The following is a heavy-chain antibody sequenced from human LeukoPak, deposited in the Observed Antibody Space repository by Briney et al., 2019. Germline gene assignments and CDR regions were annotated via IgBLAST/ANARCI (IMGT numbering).Heavy chain of an antibody. V-gene: IGHV4-34*01. Sequence: SETLSVTCAVYGGSFSGYYWSWIRQPPGQGLDWIGEINHSSTTNYNPSLKSRVTISLDRSKNQVSLKLSSVTAADTAVYYCASSRVYDSGLWYYHMDVWGKGTTVTVSS. CDR2: INHSSTT. CDR1: GGSFSGYY. D-gene: IGHD2-8*01. CDR3: ASSRVYDSGLWYYHMDV. J-gene: IGHJ6*03.